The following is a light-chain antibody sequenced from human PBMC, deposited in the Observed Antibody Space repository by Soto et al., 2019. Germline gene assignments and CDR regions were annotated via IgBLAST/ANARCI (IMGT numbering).Light chain of an antibody. J-gene: IGKJ4*01. CDR2: LAS. Sequence: AIQLTQSPSSLSASVGDRVTITCRASQDISSTLVWYQQKPGKPPKLLIYLASSLESGVPSRFSGSVFGTDFTLTISSLHSEDFATYYCQQFLNYPLTVGGGTKVDIK. V-gene: IGKV1D-13*01. CDR1: QDISST. CDR3: QQFLNYPLT.